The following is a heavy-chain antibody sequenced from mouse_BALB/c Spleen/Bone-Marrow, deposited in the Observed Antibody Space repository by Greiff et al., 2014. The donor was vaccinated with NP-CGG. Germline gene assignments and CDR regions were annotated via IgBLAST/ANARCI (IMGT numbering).Heavy chain of an antibody. CDR1: GFNIKDTY. CDR3: AGLRPRFEFAY. V-gene: IGHV14-3*02. J-gene: IGHJ3*01. D-gene: IGHD2-4*01. Sequence: ESGAELVKPGASVKLSCTASGFNIKDTYMHWVKQRPEQGLEWIGRIDPANGNTKYDPKFQGKATITADTSSNTAYLQLSSLTSEDTAVYYCAGLRPRFEFAYWGQGTLVTVSA. CDR2: IDPANGNT.